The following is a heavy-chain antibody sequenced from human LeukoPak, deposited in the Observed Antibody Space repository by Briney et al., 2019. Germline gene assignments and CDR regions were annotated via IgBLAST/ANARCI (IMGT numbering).Heavy chain of an antibody. V-gene: IGHV3-43*02. D-gene: IGHD6-13*01. CDR3: AKGMGSSSSPPPDY. J-gene: IGHJ4*02. CDR1: GFTFDDYA. Sequence: GGSLRLSCAASGFTFDDYAMHWVRQAPGKGLECVSLISGDGGSTYYADSVKGRFTISRDNSKNSLYLQMNSLRTEDTALYYCAKGMGSSSSPPPDYWGQGTLVTVSS. CDR2: ISGDGGST.